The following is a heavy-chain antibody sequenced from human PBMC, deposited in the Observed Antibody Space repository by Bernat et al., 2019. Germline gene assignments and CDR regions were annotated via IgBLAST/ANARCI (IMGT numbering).Heavy chain of an antibody. CDR1: GYTFTSYY. D-gene: IGHD4-17*01. CDR2: INPSGGST. CDR3: AIDGQTTVTTPERNFDY. Sequence: QVQLVQSGAEVKKPGASVKVSCKASGYTFTSYYMHWVRQAPGQGLEWMGIINPSGGSTSYAQKFQGRVTMTRDTSTSTVYMELSSLRSEDTAVYYCAIDGQTTVTTPERNFDYWGQGTLVTVSS. J-gene: IGHJ4*02. V-gene: IGHV1-46*03.